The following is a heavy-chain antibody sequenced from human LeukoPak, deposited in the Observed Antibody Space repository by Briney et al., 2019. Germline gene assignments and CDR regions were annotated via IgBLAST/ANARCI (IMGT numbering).Heavy chain of an antibody. CDR3: AKDQTTVTTLDWFDP. D-gene: IGHD4-17*01. CDR1: GFTFSSYA. Sequence: GGSLRLSCAASGFTFSSYAMSWVRQAPGKGLEWVSAISGSGGTTYYADSVKGRFTISRDNSKNTLYLQMNSLRAEDTAVYYCAKDQTTVTTLDWFDPWGQGTLVTVSS. V-gene: IGHV3-23*01. CDR2: ISGSGGTT. J-gene: IGHJ5*02.